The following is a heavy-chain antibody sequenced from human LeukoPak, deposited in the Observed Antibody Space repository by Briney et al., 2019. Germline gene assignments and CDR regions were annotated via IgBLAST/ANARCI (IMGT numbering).Heavy chain of an antibody. CDR1: GFPFSSYA. Sequence: GGSLRLSCSASGFPFSSYAMHWVSQAPGKGLEYVSAISDSGGSTYYADSVKGRFTISRDNSKNTLYLQMSSLRAEDTAVYFCVRGYSFGPYGMDVWGQGTTVTVSS. CDR3: VRGYSFGPYGMDV. V-gene: IGHV3-64D*09. CDR2: ISDSGGST. J-gene: IGHJ6*02. D-gene: IGHD2-15*01.